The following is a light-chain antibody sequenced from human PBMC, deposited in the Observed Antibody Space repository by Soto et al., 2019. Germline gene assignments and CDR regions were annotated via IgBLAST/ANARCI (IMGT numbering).Light chain of an antibody. J-gene: IGKJ5*01. CDR3: QQYHNWPIT. CDR2: AAS. Sequence: EIVLTQSPGTLSLSPGERATLSCRASQSVTSSYLAWYQQKPGQAPRLLIYAASSRATGIPDRFSGSGSGTDFTLTISRLEPEDFAMYYCQQYHNWPITFGQGTRLEIK. V-gene: IGKV3-20*01. CDR1: QSVTSSY.